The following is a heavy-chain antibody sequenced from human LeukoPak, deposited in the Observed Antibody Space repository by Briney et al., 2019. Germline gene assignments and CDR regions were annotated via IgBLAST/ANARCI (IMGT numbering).Heavy chain of an antibody. D-gene: IGHD1-14*01. J-gene: IGHJ4*02. CDR3: ASRPRADIGPLDF. Sequence: PGGSLRLSCAASGFTFSNYGMHWVRQAPGKGLEWVAFVRYDGSKTYDADSVKGRFTISRDNSKNTLYLQMNSLRADETAIYYCASRPRADIGPLDFWGQGTLVTVSS. CDR1: GFTFSNYG. V-gene: IGHV3-30*02. CDR2: VRYDGSKT.